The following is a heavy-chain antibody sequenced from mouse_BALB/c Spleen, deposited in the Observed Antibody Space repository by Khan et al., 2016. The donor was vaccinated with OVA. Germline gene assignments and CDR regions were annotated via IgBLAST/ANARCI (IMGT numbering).Heavy chain of an antibody. CDR2: IWSGGST. CDR3: ASNYDYEEGLAY. J-gene: IGHJ3*01. CDR1: GFSLTSYG. V-gene: IGHV2-2*02. D-gene: IGHD2-4*01. Sequence: VKLLESGPGLVQPSQTLSITCTVSGFSLTSYGVHWVRQSPGKGLEWLGGIWSGGSTAYNAAFISRLNISTDNSKSQAFFKQKSLQTNDKAIDYCASNYDYEEGLAYWGQGTLVTVSA.